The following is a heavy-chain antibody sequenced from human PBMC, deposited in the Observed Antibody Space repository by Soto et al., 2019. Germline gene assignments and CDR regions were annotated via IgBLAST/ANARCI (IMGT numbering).Heavy chain of an antibody. V-gene: IGHV1-18*01. CDR2: ISAYNGN. D-gene: IGHD6-19*01. CDR3: ARDLNSGLTAY. CDR1: GYTFASYA. Sequence: EASVKVSCKASGYTFASYAISWVRQAPGQGLEWMGWISAYNGNQGRVTMTTDTSTSTAYVELRSLRSDDTAVYYCARDLNSGLTAYWGQGTLVTVSS. J-gene: IGHJ4*02.